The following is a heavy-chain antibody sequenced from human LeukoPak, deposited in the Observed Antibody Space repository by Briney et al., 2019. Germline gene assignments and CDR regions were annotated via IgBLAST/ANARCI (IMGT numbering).Heavy chain of an antibody. CDR1: GGSISSGSYH. V-gene: IGHV4-61*02. CDR2: IYTSGST. J-gene: IGHJ5*02. D-gene: IGHD4-17*01. CDR3: AGGDMTTVQDWLDP. Sequence: PSQTLSLTCTVSGGSISSGSYHWSWIRQPAGKGLEWIGRIYTSGSTNYNPSLKSRVTISVDTSKNQFSLKLSSVTAADTAVYYCAGGDMTTVQDWLDPWGQGTLVTVSS.